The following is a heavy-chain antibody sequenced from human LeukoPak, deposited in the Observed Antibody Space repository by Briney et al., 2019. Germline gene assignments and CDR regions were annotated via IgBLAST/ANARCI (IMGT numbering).Heavy chain of an antibody. CDR2: IYPGDSDT. V-gene: IGHV5-51*01. D-gene: IGHD3-9*01. CDR3: ARSASRYFDWFDY. J-gene: IGHJ4*02. Sequence: GESLKISCKGSGYSFTNYWIGWVRQMPGKGLEWMGIIYPGDSDTRYIPSFQGQVTISADKSINTAYLQWSSLKASGTAIYYCARSASRYFDWFDYWGQGTLVTVSS. CDR1: GYSFTNYW.